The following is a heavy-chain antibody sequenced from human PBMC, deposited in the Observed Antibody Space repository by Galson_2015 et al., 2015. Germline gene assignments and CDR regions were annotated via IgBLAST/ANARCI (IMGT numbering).Heavy chain of an antibody. D-gene: IGHD3-9*01. Sequence: SVKVSCKASGYTFTSYDINWVRRATGQGLEWMGWMNPNSGNTGYAQKFQGRVTMTRNTSISTAYMELSSLRSEDTAVYYCARWSYDILTGYPSDYWGQGTLVTVSS. CDR2: MNPNSGNT. V-gene: IGHV1-8*01. J-gene: IGHJ4*02. CDR1: GYTFTSYD. CDR3: ARWSYDILTGYPSDY.